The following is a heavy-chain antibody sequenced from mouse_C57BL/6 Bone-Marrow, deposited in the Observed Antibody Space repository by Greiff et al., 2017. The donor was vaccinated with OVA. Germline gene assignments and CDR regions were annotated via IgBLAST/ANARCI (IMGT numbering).Heavy chain of an antibody. CDR1: GYTFTSYW. CDR2: IYPGSGST. Sequence: QVQLQQSGAELVKPGASVKMSCKASGYTFTSYWITWVKQRPGQGLEWIGDIYPGSGSTNYNEKFKSKATLTVDTSSSTAYMQLSSLTSEDSAVYYCARPSLPYYGSLAWFAYWGQGTLVTVSA. V-gene: IGHV1-55*01. CDR3: ARPSLPYYGSLAWFAY. D-gene: IGHD1-1*01. J-gene: IGHJ3*01.